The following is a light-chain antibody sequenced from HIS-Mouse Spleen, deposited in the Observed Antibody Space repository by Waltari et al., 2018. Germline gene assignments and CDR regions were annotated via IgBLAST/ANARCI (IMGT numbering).Light chain of an antibody. CDR3: SSYTSSSTWV. V-gene: IGLV2-14*01. Sequence: QSALTQPASVSGSPGQSITIPCTGTSRDVGCYNYVSWYQQHPGKAPKLMTYEVSNRPSGVSNRFSGSKSGNTASLTISGLQAEDEADYYCSSYTSSSTWVFGGGTKLTVL. CDR1: SRDVGCYNY. J-gene: IGLJ3*02. CDR2: EVS.